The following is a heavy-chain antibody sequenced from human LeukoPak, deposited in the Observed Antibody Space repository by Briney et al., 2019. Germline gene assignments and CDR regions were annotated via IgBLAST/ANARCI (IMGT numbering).Heavy chain of an antibody. Sequence: HPGGSLRLSCAASGFTFSTYAIHWVRQAPGKGLEWVGVISYDGNNKFYADADSVKGRFTISRDNSKNTLYLQMNSLRAEDTAVYYCARDMRVRGVNIYAMDDWGQGTTVTVSS. CDR1: GFTFSTYA. V-gene: IGHV3-30*04. D-gene: IGHD3-10*01. CDR2: ISYDGNNK. CDR3: ARDMRVRGVNIYAMDD. J-gene: IGHJ6*02.